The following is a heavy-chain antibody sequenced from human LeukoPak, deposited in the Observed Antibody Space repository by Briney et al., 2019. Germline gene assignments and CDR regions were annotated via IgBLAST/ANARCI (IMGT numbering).Heavy chain of an antibody. CDR1: GFSFSSYN. CDR2: ISRGSTTI. J-gene: IGHJ4*02. V-gene: IGHV3-48*01. CDR3: ARDGVEYGSGGFYFDY. Sequence: GESLRLSCGASGFSFSSYNMNWVRQAPGKGLEWVSSISRGSTTIYYADSVKGRFTISRDNAKNSLYLQMNSLRAEDTAVYYCARDGVEYGSGGFYFDYWGQGTLVTVSS. D-gene: IGHD3-10*01.